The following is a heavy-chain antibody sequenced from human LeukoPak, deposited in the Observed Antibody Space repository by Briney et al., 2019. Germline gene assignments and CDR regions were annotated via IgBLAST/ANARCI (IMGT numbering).Heavy chain of an antibody. CDR1: GFTFSNAW. Sequence: GGSLRLSCAASGFTFSNAWMSWVRQAPGKGLEWVGRVKTKTDGATTDYAAPVKGRFTISRDDSENMVYLQMNSLKTEDTAVYYCTTSARRFDYWGQGTLVTVSS. J-gene: IGHJ4*02. CDR3: TTSARRFDY. D-gene: IGHD6-6*01. V-gene: IGHV3-15*01. CDR2: VKTKTDGATT.